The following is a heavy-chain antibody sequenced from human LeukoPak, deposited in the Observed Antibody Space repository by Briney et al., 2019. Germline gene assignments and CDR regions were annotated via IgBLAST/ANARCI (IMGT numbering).Heavy chain of an antibody. D-gene: IGHD5-12*01. J-gene: IGHJ4*02. CDR2: IYYSGST. V-gene: IGHV4-59*01. CDR3: ARVWRGYSGYDSPLDY. CDR1: GGSISSYY. Sequence: SETLSLTCTVSGGSISSYYWSWIRQPPGKGLEWIGYIYYSGSTNYNPSLKSRVTISVDTSKNQFFLKLSSVTAADTAVYYCARVWRGYSGYDSPLDYWGQGTLVTVSS.